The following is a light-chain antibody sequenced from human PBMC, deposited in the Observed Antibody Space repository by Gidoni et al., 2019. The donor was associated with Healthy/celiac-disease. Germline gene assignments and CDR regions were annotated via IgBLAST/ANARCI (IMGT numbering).Light chain of an antibody. Sequence: QSALTPSASVPGSPGPSITISCTGTSSDVGRYHLFSLYQQHTGNAPYLLIYEVSKRPSGVSNRFSGSKSGNTAALTISGLQAEDEADYYCCTYAGSSAVVFGGGTKLTVL. J-gene: IGLJ2*01. CDR1: SSDVGRYHL. CDR2: EVS. V-gene: IGLV2-23*02. CDR3: CTYAGSSAVV.